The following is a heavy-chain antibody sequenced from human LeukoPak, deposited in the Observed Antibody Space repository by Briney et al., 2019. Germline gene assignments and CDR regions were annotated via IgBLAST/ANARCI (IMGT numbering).Heavy chain of an antibody. Sequence: ASVRVSCKASGYTFTYYYVHWVRQAPGQGLEWMGCISPNSGGTHCAQNFQGRVTMTRDTSISTAYMELSRLRSDDTAVYFCARLPYDEPDYWGQGTLVTVSS. CDR2: ISPNSGGT. V-gene: IGHV1-2*02. D-gene: IGHD3-3*01. CDR1: GYTFTYYY. J-gene: IGHJ4*02. CDR3: ARLPYDEPDY.